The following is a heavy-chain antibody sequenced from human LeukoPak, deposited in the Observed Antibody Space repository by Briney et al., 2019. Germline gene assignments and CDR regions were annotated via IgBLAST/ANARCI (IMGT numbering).Heavy chain of an antibody. V-gene: IGHV4-34*01. CDR2: INHSGST. J-gene: IGHJ4*02. CDR1: GGPFSGYY. CDR3: ASRDYYGSGSYVN. Sequence: SETLSLTCAVYGGPFSGYYWSWIRQPPGKGLEWIGEINHSGSTNYNPSLKSRVTISVDTSKNQFSLKLSSVTAADTAVYYCASRDYYGSGSYVNWGQGTLVTVSS. D-gene: IGHD3-10*01.